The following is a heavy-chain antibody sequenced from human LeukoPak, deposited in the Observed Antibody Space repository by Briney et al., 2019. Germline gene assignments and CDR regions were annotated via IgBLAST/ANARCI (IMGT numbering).Heavy chain of an antibody. D-gene: IGHD3-10*01. V-gene: IGHV3-33*01. CDR3: AREAYVSGSPYFDY. Sequence: GRSLRLSCAASGFTFSSYGMHWVRQAPGKGLEWVAVIWYDGSNKYYADSVKGRFTISRDNSKNTLYLQMNSLRAEDTAVYYCAREAYVSGSPYFDYWGQGTLVTVSS. CDR2: IWYDGSNK. CDR1: GFTFSSYG. J-gene: IGHJ4*02.